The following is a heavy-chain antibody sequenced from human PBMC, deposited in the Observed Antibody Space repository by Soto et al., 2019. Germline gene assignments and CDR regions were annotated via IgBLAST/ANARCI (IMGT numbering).Heavy chain of an antibody. D-gene: IGHD2-15*01. CDR2: IIPIFGTA. CDR3: ARDRCSGGSCYKGRNWFDP. CDR1: GGTFSSYA. V-gene: IGHV1-69*13. J-gene: IGHJ5*02. Sequence: ASVKVSCKASGGTFSSYAISWVRQAPGQGLEWMGGIIPIFGTANYAQKFQGRVTITADESTSTAYMELSSLRSEDTAVYYCARDRCSGGSCYKGRNWFDPWGQGTLVTVSS.